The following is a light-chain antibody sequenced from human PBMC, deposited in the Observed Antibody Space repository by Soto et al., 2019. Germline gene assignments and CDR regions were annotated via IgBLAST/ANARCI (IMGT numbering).Light chain of an antibody. CDR1: QSLVYSDGNTY. Sequence: DVVKTQSPLSLPVTLGQPASISCRSSQSLVYSDGNTYLNWFQQRPGQSPRRLIYKVSNRDSGVPDRFSGSGSGTDFTLEISRVEAEDVGLYYCMQSTHWPRTFGQGTKVEIK. V-gene: IGKV2-30*01. CDR2: KVS. J-gene: IGKJ1*01. CDR3: MQSTHWPRT.